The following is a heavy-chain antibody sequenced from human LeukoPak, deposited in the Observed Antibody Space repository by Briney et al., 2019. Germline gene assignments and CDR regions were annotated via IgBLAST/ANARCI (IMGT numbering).Heavy chain of an antibody. V-gene: IGHV4-59*01. J-gene: IGHJ6*02. Sequence: PSETLSLTCTVSGGSISSCYWSWIRQPPGKGLEWIGYIYYSGSTNYNPSLKSRVTISVDTSKNQFSLKLSSVTAADTAVYYCARGAYYYSSAIGRYGMDVWGQGTTVTVSS. CDR2: IYYSGST. CDR1: GGSISSCY. CDR3: ARGAYYYSSAIGRYGMDV. D-gene: IGHD3-10*01.